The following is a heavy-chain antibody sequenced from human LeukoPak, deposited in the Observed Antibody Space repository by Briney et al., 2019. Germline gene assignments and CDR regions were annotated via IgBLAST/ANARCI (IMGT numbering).Heavy chain of an antibody. CDR3: AKDWGPHYASGSSYFDS. J-gene: IGHJ4*02. V-gene: IGHV3-30*18. D-gene: IGHD3-10*01. CDR1: GFNVSSNY. CDR2: IIHDGSDK. Sequence: GGSLRLSCAASGFNVSSNYMSWVRQAPGKGLEWVAVIIHDGSDKYYRDSVKGRFTISRDNAKNTLYLQMNFLRADDTAVYFCAKDWGPHYASGSSYFDSWGPGTLVTVSS.